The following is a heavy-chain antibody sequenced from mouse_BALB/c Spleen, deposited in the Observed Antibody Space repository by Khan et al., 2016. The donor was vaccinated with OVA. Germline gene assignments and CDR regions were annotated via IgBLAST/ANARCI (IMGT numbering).Heavy chain of an antibody. Sequence: VQLKESGGDLVKPGGSLKLSCAASGFTFSTYGMSWVRQTPDKRLEWVATVSTGGSYTYYPDSVKGRFTISRDNAKHTPYLQMSGLKSEDTAMFNCTRLAYYYDSEGFAYWGQGTLVTVSA. CDR1: GFTFSTYG. J-gene: IGHJ3*01. CDR3: TRLAYYYDSEGFAY. V-gene: IGHV5-6*01. D-gene: IGHD1-1*01. CDR2: VSTGGSYT.